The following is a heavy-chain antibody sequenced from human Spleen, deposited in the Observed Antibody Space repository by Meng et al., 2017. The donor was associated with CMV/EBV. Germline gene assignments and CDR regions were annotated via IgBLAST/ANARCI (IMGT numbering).Heavy chain of an antibody. CDR2: IRSKANSYAT. D-gene: IGHD3-3*01. J-gene: IGHJ6*02. Sequence: GGSLRLSCAASGFTFSGSAMHWVRQASGKGLEWVGRIRSKANSYATAYAASVKGRFTISRDDSKNTAYLQMNSLKTEDTAVYYCAKVEWPYYYYGMDVWGQGTTVTVSS. CDR3: AKVEWPYYYYGMDV. V-gene: IGHV3-73*01. CDR1: GFTFSGSA.